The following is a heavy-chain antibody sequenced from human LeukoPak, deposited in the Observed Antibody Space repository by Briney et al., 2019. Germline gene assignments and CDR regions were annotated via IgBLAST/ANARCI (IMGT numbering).Heavy chain of an antibody. V-gene: IGHV1-69*01. J-gene: IGHJ6*04. D-gene: IGHD1-1*01. CDR3: ARDRVNWNDQYHSMDV. CDR2: IIPIFGTA. Sequence: GASVNVSCMDSRWTFSSYANSRLRQAPRPAREWIGGIIPIFGTANYAQKFQGRVTISADESTSTAYMELSSLRSEETAVYYCARDRVNWNDQYHSMDVWVKGTTVTVSS. CDR1: RWTFSSYA.